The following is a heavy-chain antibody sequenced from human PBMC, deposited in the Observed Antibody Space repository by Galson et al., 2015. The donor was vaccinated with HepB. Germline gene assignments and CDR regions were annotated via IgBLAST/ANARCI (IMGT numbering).Heavy chain of an antibody. V-gene: IGHV2-70*11. D-gene: IGHD2/OR15-2a*01. J-gene: IGHJ6*02. CDR1: GFSLSTSGMC. CDR3: ARMLQGGPNSLSNYYYGMDV. CDR2: IDWDDDK. Sequence: CTFSGFSLSTSGMCVSWIRQPPGKALEWLARIDWDDDKYYSTSLKTRLTISKDTSKNQVVLTMTNMDPVDTATYYCARMLQGGPNSLSNYYYGMDVWGQGTTVTVSS.